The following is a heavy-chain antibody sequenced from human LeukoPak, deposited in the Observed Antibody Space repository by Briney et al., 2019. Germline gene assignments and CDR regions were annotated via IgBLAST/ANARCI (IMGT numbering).Heavy chain of an antibody. Sequence: GGSLRLSCAASGFTFNGYGMSWVRQAPGKGLEWVSGINNSGGKTYYADSVKGRFTVSRDNSKNTLYLHMNSLRAEDTAVYYCAKLGSSGYFSHYDSWGQGTLVTVSS. CDR2: INNSGGKT. CDR1: GFTFNGYG. V-gene: IGHV3-23*01. J-gene: IGHJ4*02. D-gene: IGHD6-19*01. CDR3: AKLGSSGYFSHYDS.